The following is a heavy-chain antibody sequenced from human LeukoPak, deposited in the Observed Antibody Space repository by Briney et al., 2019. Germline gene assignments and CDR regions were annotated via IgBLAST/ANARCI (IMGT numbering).Heavy chain of an antibody. CDR1: GFTFTIFG. CDR2: IDARSGIT. V-gene: IGHV3-48*01. CDR3: ARTYDFGRGPPGDAFDN. J-gene: IGHJ3*02. Sequence: GGSPRLSCAASGFTFTIFGFNWVRQAPGKVPEWVSYIDARSGITYYADSVQGRFTISRDNAQESVFLQMNSLRADDTAVYYCARTYDFGRGPPGDAFDNWGPGTLVTVSS. D-gene: IGHD3-3*01.